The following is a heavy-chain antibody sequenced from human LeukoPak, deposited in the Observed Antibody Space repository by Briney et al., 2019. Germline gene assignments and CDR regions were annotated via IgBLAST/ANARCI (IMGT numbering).Heavy chain of an antibody. Sequence: GGPLRLSCAASGFTVSSNYMSWVRQAPGKGLEWVSVIYSGGSTYYADSVKGRFTISRDNSKNTLYLQMNGLRAEDTAVYYCARGSDYGDYGPLDYWGQGTLVTVSS. D-gene: IGHD4-17*01. V-gene: IGHV3-53*01. CDR3: ARGSDYGDYGPLDY. CDR1: GFTVSSNY. CDR2: IYSGGST. J-gene: IGHJ4*02.